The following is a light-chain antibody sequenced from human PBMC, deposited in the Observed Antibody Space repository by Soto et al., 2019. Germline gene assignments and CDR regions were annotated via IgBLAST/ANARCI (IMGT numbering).Light chain of an antibody. CDR2: KTS. Sequence: IVMTQTPLSLPVTLGQPAAISCKSSQSVAHRDGSTHLNWLQQRPGQPPRLLIYKTSNRFSGVPDRFSASGAGTNFTLKISSVEAEDVGVYYCMEATLLPHAFGQGTKVVIK. V-gene: IGKV2-24*01. CDR3: MEATLLPHA. J-gene: IGKJ1*01. CDR1: QSVAHRDGSTH.